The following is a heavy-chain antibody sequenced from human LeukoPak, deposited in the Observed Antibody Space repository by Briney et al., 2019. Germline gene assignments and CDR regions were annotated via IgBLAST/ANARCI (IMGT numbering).Heavy chain of an antibody. V-gene: IGHV3-23*01. CDR2: VSGSGGST. CDR3: AKGLPRDRDGAANFDY. D-gene: IGHD3-22*01. CDR1: GFTFSSYA. J-gene: IGHJ4*02. Sequence: GGSLRLSCAASGFTFSSYAMSWVRQAPGKWLEWVSTVSGSGGSTDYGDSVKGRFTISRDNSKNTLYLQMGSLRAEDTAVYYCAKGLPRDRDGAANFDYWGQGTLVTVSS.